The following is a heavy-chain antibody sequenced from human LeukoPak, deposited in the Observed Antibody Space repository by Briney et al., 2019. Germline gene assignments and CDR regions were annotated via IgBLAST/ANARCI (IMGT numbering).Heavy chain of an antibody. Sequence: GGSLRLSCAASGFTFDDYAMHWVRQAPGKGLEWVSGISWNSGGIGYADSVKGRFTISRDNAKNSLYLQMNSLRAEDTALYYCAKDRNIVATGYDYWGQGTLVTVSS. J-gene: IGHJ4*02. D-gene: IGHD5-12*01. CDR2: ISWNSGGI. CDR1: GFTFDDYA. V-gene: IGHV3-9*01. CDR3: AKDRNIVATGYDY.